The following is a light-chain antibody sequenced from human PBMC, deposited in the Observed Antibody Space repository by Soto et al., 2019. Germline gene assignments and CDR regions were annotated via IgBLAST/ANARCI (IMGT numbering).Light chain of an antibody. CDR3: SSYTTTNSLVL. V-gene: IGLV2-14*01. CDR1: NSDIGTYNF. Sequence: QSALTQPASVSGSPGQTITISCTGTNSDIGTYNFVSWYQQFPGKAPKLMTYEVSNRPSGVSTRFSGSKSGNVASLTISGLQAADETFYYCSSYTTTNSLVLFGGGTQLTVL. CDR2: EVS. J-gene: IGLJ2*01.